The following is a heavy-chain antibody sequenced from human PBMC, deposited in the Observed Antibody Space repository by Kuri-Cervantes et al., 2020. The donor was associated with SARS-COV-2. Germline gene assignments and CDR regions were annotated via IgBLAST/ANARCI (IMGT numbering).Heavy chain of an antibody. J-gene: IGHJ5*02. Sequence: GGSLRLSCAASGFTFSSYSMNWVRQAPGKGLEWVSSISSSSSYIYYADSVKGRFTISRDNAKNSLYLQMNSLRAEDTAVYYCARGEVVVAVAATRKFGNWFDPWGQGTLVTVSS. CDR3: ARGEVVVAVAATRKFGNWFDP. D-gene: IGHD2-15*01. CDR2: ISSSSSYI. CDR1: GFTFSSYS. V-gene: IGHV3-21*01.